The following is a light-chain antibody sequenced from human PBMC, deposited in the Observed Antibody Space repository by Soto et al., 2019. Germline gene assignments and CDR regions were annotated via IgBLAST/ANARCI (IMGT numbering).Light chain of an antibody. J-gene: IGLJ2*01. CDR3: QVWHSTSVRV. CDR1: NIGAKG. V-gene: IGLV3-21*02. CDR2: DDR. Sequence: SYELTQPPSVSVGPGQTASITCGGDNIGAKGVHWYQQKNPGQAPVLVVFDDRARPSAIPERFSGSNSGNTATLTISRVEAGDEADYYCQVWHSTSVRVFGGGTKLTVL.